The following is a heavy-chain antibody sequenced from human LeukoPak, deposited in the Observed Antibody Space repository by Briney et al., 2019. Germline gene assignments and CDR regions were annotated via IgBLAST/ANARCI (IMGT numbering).Heavy chain of an antibody. CDR2: ISAYNGNT. CDR3: ARDRLGGDLTGESLY. D-gene: IGHD4-17*01. V-gene: IGHV1-18*01. Sequence: ASVKVSCKASGYPFDNFGLTWVRQPPGQGLEWMGWISAYNGNTHYAQKFRDRLTMTTDTSTRTAYLGLRSLKSDDTAVYYCARDRLGGDLTGESLYWGQGTLVTVSS. CDR1: GYPFDNFG. J-gene: IGHJ4*02.